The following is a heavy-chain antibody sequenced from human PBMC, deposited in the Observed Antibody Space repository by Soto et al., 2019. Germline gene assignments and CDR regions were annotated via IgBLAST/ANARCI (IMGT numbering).Heavy chain of an antibody. CDR3: ARRSVVVAATPQYAFDI. CDR1: GYSFTSYW. J-gene: IGHJ3*02. D-gene: IGHD2-15*01. V-gene: IGHV5-51*03. CDR2: IYPGDSDT. Sequence: EVQLVQSGAEVKKPGESLQISCKGSGYSFTSYWIGWVRQMPGKGLEWMGIIYPGDSDTRYSPSFQGQVTISADKSISTAYLQWSSLKASDTAMYYCARRSVVVAATPQYAFDIWGQGTMVTVSS.